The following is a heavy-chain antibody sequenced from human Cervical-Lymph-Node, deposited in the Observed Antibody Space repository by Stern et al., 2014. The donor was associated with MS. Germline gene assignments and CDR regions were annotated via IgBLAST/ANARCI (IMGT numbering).Heavy chain of an antibody. D-gene: IGHD3-22*01. CDR3: GRDVVFYLDSGGFVSHHFYYGMDV. CDR1: GFSVNRFA. J-gene: IGHJ6*02. Sequence: VQLVESGGGVVQPGRSLRLSCAASGFSVNRFAMHWVRQAPGKGLEWVAVISHDGSNEYYAESVKGRITISRDSSKNMVYLQLNSLRSEDTAVYYCGRDVVFYLDSGGFVSHHFYYGMDVWGQGTTVSVSS. CDR2: ISHDGSNE. V-gene: IGHV3-30-3*01.